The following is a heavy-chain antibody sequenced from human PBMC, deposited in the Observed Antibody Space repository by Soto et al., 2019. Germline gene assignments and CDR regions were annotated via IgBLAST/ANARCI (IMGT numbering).Heavy chain of an antibody. D-gene: IGHD6-19*01. CDR1: GGSISGSY. Sequence: SETLSLTCSVSGGSISGSYWSWIRQSPGKGLEWLGYVYYTGSTNYSPSLRSRVSISVDTSKNEFSLRLSSVTAADTAMYFRARSSIGVAGPFDYWGQGTLVTVSS. V-gene: IGHV4-59*01. CDR3: ARSSIGVAGPFDY. J-gene: IGHJ4*02. CDR2: VYYTGST.